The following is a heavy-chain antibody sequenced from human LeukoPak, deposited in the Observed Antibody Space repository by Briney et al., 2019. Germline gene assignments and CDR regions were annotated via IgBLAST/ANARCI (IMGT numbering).Heavy chain of an antibody. Sequence: ASVKVSCKASGYTFTSYGISWVRQAPGQGLEWMGWISAYKGNTNYAQKLQGRVTMTTDTSTSTAYMELRSLRSDDTAVYYCARDGRGAVAGFGADYWGQGILVTVSS. CDR1: GYTFTSYG. D-gene: IGHD6-19*01. CDR3: ARDGRGAVAGFGADY. CDR2: ISAYKGNT. J-gene: IGHJ4*02. V-gene: IGHV1-18*01.